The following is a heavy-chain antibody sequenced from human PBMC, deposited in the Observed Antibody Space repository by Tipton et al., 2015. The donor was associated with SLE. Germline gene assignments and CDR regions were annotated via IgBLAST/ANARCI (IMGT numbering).Heavy chain of an antibody. Sequence: TLSLTCTVSGGSISSSSYYWGWIRQPPGKGLEWIGSIYYSGSTYYNPSLKSRVTISVDTSKNQFSLKLSSVTAADTAVYYCASRRYGDFLLLDAFDIWGQGTMVTVPS. CDR3: ASRRYGDFLLLDAFDI. V-gene: IGHV4-39*07. CDR1: GGSISSSSYY. J-gene: IGHJ3*02. D-gene: IGHD4-17*01. CDR2: IYYSGST.